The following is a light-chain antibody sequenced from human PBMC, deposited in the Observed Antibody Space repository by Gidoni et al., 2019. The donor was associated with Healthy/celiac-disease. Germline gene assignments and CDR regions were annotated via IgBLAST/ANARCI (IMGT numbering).Light chain of an antibody. Sequence: DIQMTQSPSSLSASVGDRVTITCQASQDIRNYFNWYHQQPGKAPKLLIYDASNLETGVPSRFSGSGSGTDFTFTISSLQPEDISTYYCQQYDNLFTFGQGTRLDIK. CDR1: QDIRNY. CDR2: DAS. J-gene: IGKJ5*01. V-gene: IGKV1-33*01. CDR3: QQYDNLFT.